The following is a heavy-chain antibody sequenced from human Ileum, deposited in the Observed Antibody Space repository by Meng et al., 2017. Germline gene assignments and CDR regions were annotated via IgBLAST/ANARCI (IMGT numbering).Heavy chain of an antibody. CDR1: GYTFTGYQ. Sequence: QVQLVQSGAEGKKPGASGKVSCKASGYTFTGYQMHWVRQAPGQGLEWMGRINPNSGGTIYAQKFQGRVTMTRDTSISTGYMELSRLRSDDTAVYYCAIITAGGAWGQGTLVTVSS. V-gene: IGHV1-2*06. D-gene: IGHD1-20*01. J-gene: IGHJ5*02. CDR3: AIITAGGA. CDR2: INPNSGGT.